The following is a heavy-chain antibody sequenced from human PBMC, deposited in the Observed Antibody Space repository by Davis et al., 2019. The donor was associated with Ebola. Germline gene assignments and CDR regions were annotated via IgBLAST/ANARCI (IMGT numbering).Heavy chain of an antibody. CDR1: GYTFTDFD. J-gene: IGHJ4*02. V-gene: IGHV1-3*01. CDR2: INAGNGNM. Sequence: AASVKVSCRASGYTFTDFDIHWVRQAPGQGLEWMGWINAGNGNMRYSQKFQGRVTITRDTSASTVYMELSSLRSEDTAVHYCARDTGIRYVSLGYWGQGTLVTVTS. D-gene: IGHD3-9*01. CDR3: ARDTGIRYVSLGY.